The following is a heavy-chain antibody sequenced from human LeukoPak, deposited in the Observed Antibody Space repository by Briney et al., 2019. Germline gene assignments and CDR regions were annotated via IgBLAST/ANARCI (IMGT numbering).Heavy chain of an antibody. CDR2: IWFDGSNI. CDR1: GFTFSDYG. Sequence: PGGSLRLSCVASGFTFSDYGMHGVRQAPGKGRGRGPFIWFDGSNIHYANTVKVRFTISRDNSKNTLLLQRDSLRAEDTAVYYCALEHGDYSFDCWGQGTLVTGSP. CDR3: ALEHGDYSFDC. V-gene: IGHV3-30*02. J-gene: IGHJ4*02. D-gene: IGHD4-17*01.